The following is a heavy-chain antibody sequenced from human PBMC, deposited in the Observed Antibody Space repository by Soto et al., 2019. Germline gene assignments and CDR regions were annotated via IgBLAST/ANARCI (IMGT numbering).Heavy chain of an antibody. CDR1: GFTFSSYS. CDR2: ISSSSSYI. J-gene: IGHJ2*01. V-gene: IGHV3-21*01. Sequence: EVQLVESGGGLVKPGGSLRLSCAASGFTFSSYSMNWVRQAPGKGLEWVSSISSSSSYIYYADSVKGRFTISRDNAKNSLYLQMNSLRAEDTAVYYCARDFLRPVLYFDLWGRGTLVTVSS. D-gene: IGHD3-10*01. CDR3: ARDFLRPVLYFDL.